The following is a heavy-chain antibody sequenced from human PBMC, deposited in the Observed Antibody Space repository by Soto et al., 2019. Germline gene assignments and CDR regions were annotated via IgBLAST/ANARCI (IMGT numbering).Heavy chain of an antibody. J-gene: IGHJ4*02. CDR2: IWYDGSNK. V-gene: IGHV3-33*01. CDR1: GFTFSSYG. D-gene: IGHD2-15*01. Sequence: QVQLVESGGGVVQPGRSLRLSCAASGFTFSSYGMHWVRQAPGKGLEWVAVIWYDGSNKYYADSVKGRFTISRDNSKNTLYLQMNSLRAEDTAVYYCARDPVAATGGLFDSWGQGTLVTVSS. CDR3: ARDPVAATGGLFDS.